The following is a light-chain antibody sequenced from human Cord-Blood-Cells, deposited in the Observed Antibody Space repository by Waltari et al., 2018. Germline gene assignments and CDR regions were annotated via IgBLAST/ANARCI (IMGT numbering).Light chain of an antibody. Sequence: QFALTQPRSVSGSPGQSVTISCTGTSSDVGGYNYVSWYQQHPGKAPKLMIYDVSKRPSGFPDRFSGSKSGNTASLTISGLQAEDEADYYCCSYAGSYTLVFGGGTKLTVL. CDR3: CSYAGSYTLV. CDR1: SSDVGGYNY. CDR2: DVS. J-gene: IGLJ3*02. V-gene: IGLV2-11*01.